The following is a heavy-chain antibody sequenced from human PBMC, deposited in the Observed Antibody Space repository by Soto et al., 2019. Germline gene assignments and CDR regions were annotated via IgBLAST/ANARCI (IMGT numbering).Heavy chain of an antibody. J-gene: IGHJ5*02. CDR1: GYSISSGYY. CDR2: IYHGGST. CDR3: ARVGPWVPYYYDSRPYTFENWFDP. Sequence: XGTLSLTCAVSGYSISSGYYWGWLRQPPGKGLECIGSIYHGGSTYYNPSLNSRVTLSIDMTNNHVSLILNSVTAADTAVYYCARVGPWVPYYYDSRPYTFENWFDPWGQGTLVTVSS. D-gene: IGHD3-22*01. V-gene: IGHV4-38-2*01.